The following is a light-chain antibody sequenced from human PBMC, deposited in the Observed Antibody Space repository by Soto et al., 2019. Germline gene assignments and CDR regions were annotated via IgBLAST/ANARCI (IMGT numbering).Light chain of an antibody. CDR3: QQSYTSPVT. J-gene: IGKJ4*01. Sequence: EIVMTQSPVTLSVSPGERATLSCRASQSVSSNLAWYQQKPGQAPSLLIYGASTRATGTPARFSGGGSGTDFTLTISSLQPEDFGTYYCQQSYTSPVTFGGGTKVDI. CDR2: GAS. CDR1: QSVSSN. V-gene: IGKV3-15*01.